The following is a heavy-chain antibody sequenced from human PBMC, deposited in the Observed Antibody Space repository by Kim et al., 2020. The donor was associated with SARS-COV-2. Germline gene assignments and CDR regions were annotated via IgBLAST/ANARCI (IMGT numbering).Heavy chain of an antibody. Sequence: GGSLRPSCAASGFTFSSYAMHWVRQAPGKGLEWVAVISYDGSNKYYADSVKGRFTISRDNSKNTLYLQMNSLRAEDTAVYYCARVLAEDYYLDYYGMDVWGQGTTVTVSS. D-gene: IGHD3-22*01. J-gene: IGHJ6*02. CDR1: GFTFSSYA. CDR3: ARVLAEDYYLDYYGMDV. CDR2: ISYDGSNK. V-gene: IGHV3-30-3*01.